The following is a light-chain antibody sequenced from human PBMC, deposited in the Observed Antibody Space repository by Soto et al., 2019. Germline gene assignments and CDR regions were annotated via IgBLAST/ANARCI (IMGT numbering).Light chain of an antibody. J-gene: IGKJ2*01. CDR2: GAS. CDR3: LQYGSSWYT. V-gene: IGKV3-20*01. Sequence: ENVLTQSPGTLSLSPGERATLSCRASQTVSSNFLAWYQQKPGQAPRLLIYGASSRANGIPDRFSGGGSGTDCTLTISRLEPEDFAVYYCLQYGSSWYTFGQGTKLEIK. CDR1: QTVSSNF.